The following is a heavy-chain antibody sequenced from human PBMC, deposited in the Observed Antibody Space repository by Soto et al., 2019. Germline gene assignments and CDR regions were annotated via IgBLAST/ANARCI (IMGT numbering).Heavy chain of an antibody. Sequence: QVQLVESGGGVVQPGRSLRLSCAASGFTFRSYGMHWVRQAPGKGLEWVAVIWYDGSNKYYADSVKGRFTISRDNSKNTLYLQMNSLRAEDTAVYYCARDLEGGIWVRYYYGMDVWGQGTTVTVSS. CDR3: ARDLEGGIWVRYYYGMDV. D-gene: IGHD1-26*01. J-gene: IGHJ6*02. CDR2: IWYDGSNK. V-gene: IGHV3-33*01. CDR1: GFTFRSYG.